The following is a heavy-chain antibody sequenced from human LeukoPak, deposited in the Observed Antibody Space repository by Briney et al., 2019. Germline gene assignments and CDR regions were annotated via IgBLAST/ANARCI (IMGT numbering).Heavy chain of an antibody. V-gene: IGHV4-34*01. J-gene: IGHJ5*02. CDR1: GGSFSGYY. CDR3: ARGSSGWYGDNWFDP. CDR2: IYYSGST. D-gene: IGHD6-19*01. Sequence: SETLSLTCAVYGGSFSGYYWSWIRQPPGKGLEWIGSIYYSGSTYYNPSLKSRVTISVDTPKNQFSLKLSSVTAADTAVYYCARGSSGWYGDNWFDPWGQGTLVTVSS.